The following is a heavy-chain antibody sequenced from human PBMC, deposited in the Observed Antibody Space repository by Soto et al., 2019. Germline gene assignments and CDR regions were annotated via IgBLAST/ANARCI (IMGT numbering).Heavy chain of an antibody. V-gene: IGHV3-74*01. D-gene: IGHD2-15*01. CDR1: GFTLSTYW. CDR3: ARTFVDGMAGFGP. J-gene: IGHJ5*02. CDR2: ISSGGTYT. Sequence: EVQLVESGGGLVQPGGSLRLSCAASGFTLSTYWMHWVRQVPGKGLVWVSRISSGGTYTNYADSVKGRFTISRDNARNTLFLQMNYLTGEDTALYYCARTFVDGMAGFGPWGQGTLVTVSS.